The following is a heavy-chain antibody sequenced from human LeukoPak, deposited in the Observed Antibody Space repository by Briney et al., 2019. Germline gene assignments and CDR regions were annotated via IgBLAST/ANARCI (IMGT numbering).Heavy chain of an antibody. CDR1: GFTFSSYG. Sequence: GGSLRLSCVASGFTFSSYGMHWVRQAPGKGMEWVAVIPSDGSSKYYIDSVKGRVTIARDNSKNTLYLQMNSLRDEDTAVYYCARGENSKTYPVSGYWGQGTLVTVSS. CDR3: ARGENSKTYPVSGY. D-gene: IGHD2/OR15-2a*01. V-gene: IGHV3-30*03. J-gene: IGHJ4*02. CDR2: IPSDGSSK.